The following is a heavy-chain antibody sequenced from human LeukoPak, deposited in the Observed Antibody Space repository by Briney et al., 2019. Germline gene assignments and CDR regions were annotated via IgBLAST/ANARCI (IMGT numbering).Heavy chain of an antibody. CDR3: ARGGGLDV. Sequence: PGGSLRLSCTASGFTFSSLAMHWVRKAPGKGLEWVASINHNGNVNYYVDSVKGRFTISRDNAKNSLYLQMSNLRAEDTAVYFCARGGGLDVWGQGATVTVSS. J-gene: IGHJ6*02. CDR1: GFTFSSLA. V-gene: IGHV3-7*03. CDR2: INHNGNVN. D-gene: IGHD3-16*01.